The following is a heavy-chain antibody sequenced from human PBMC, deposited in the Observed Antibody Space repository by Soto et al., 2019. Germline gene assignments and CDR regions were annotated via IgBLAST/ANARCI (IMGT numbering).Heavy chain of an antibody. V-gene: IGHV1-18*01. CDR3: ARSDYGDYAGNWFDP. D-gene: IGHD4-17*01. Sequence: QVQLVQSGAEVKKPGASVKVSCKASGYTFTSYGISWVRQAPGQGLEWMGWISAYNGNTNYAQKLQGRVTMTTDTSTSTAYMGLRSLRSDDTALYYCARSDYGDYAGNWFDPWGQGTLVTVSS. J-gene: IGHJ5*02. CDR1: GYTFTSYG. CDR2: ISAYNGNT.